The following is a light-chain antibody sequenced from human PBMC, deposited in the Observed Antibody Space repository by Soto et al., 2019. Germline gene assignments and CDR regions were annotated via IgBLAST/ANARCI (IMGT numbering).Light chain of an antibody. CDR1: QSVSNY. V-gene: IGKV3-11*01. Sequence: DIVLTQSPATLSLSPGEITTLSCSASQSVSNYLAWYQQKPGQAPRLLIYDASNRATGIPPRFRGSGSGTDFTLTISSLEPEDSAVYYCQQRFNWVTFGGGTKVDIK. J-gene: IGKJ4*01. CDR3: QQRFNWVT. CDR2: DAS.